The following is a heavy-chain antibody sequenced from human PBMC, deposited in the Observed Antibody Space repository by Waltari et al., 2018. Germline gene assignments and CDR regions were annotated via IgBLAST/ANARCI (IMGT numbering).Heavy chain of an antibody. CDR2: MKEDGTQK. J-gene: IGHJ4*02. D-gene: IGHD7-27*01. CDR1: GFRFRNNW. CDR3: ARDWNWGFDY. Sequence: EVQLVESGGGLVQPGGSLRLSGAAPGFRFRNNWMSWVRQAPGKGLEWVANMKEDGTQKYYVDSVRGRFTISRDNTKNTLYLQMNSLRVEDTAVYYCARDWNWGFDYWGQGTLVTVSS. V-gene: IGHV3-7*01.